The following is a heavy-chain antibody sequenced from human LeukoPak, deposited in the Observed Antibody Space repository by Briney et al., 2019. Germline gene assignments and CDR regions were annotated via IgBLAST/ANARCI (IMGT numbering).Heavy chain of an antibody. CDR2: IYSSGST. CDR3: ARDKTGDYGDLNWFDP. D-gene: IGHD4-17*01. Sequence: SEILSLTCTVSGGSISSYHWSWMRQPAGKGLEWIGRIYSSGSTKYNPSLKSRVTMSVDTSRNQFSLKLSSVTAADTAVYYCARDKTGDYGDLNWFDPWGQGTLVTVSS. V-gene: IGHV4-4*07. J-gene: IGHJ5*02. CDR1: GGSISSYH.